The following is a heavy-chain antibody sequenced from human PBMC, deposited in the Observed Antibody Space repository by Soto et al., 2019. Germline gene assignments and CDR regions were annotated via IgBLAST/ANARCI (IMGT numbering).Heavy chain of an antibody. CDR3: ARVRSRAFDI. CDR1: GDSISTNSYS. Sequence: SETLSLTCTVSGDSISTNSYSWSWIRQPPGKGLECIGYIFYSGSTNYNPSLKSRVTISVDTSKNQFSLNLTSVTAADTAVYYCARVRSRAFDIVGQGTTVTVSS. J-gene: IGHJ3*02. CDR2: IFYSGST. D-gene: IGHD3-10*01. V-gene: IGHV4-61*01.